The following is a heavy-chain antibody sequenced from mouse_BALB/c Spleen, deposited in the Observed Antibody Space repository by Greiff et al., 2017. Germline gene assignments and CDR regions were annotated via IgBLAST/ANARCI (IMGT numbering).Heavy chain of an antibody. CDR1: GFSLTSYG. CDR2: IWAGGST. J-gene: IGHJ4*01. D-gene: IGHD1-1*01. Sequence: QVQLKESGPGLVAPSQSLSITCTVSGFSLTSYGVHWVRQPPGKGLEWLGVIWAGGSTNNNSALMSSLSISKDNAKSQVFLKMNSLQTDDTAMYYCARDERFSSSTVSAMDYWGQGTSVTVSS. CDR3: ARDERFSSSTVSAMDY. V-gene: IGHV2-9*02.